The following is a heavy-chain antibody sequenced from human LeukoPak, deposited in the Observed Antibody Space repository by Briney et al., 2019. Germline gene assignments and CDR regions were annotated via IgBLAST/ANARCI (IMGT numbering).Heavy chain of an antibody. V-gene: IGHV3-21*01. Sequence: GGSLRLSCAASGFTFSSYSMNWVRQAPGKGLEWVSSISSSSSYIYYADSVKGRFTISRDNAKNSLYLQMNSLRAEDTAVYYCARDHDFWSGYSPRYYYMDVWGKGTTVTVSS. CDR3: ARDHDFWSGYSPRYYYMDV. CDR2: ISSSSSYI. J-gene: IGHJ6*03. CDR1: GFTFSSYS. D-gene: IGHD3-3*01.